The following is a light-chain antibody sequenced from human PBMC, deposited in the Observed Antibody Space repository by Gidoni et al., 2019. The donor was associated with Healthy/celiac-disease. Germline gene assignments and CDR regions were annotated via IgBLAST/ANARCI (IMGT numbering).Light chain of an antibody. CDR1: QSISSW. Sequence: DIQMTQFSSTLSASVGDRVTITCRASQSISSWLAWYQQKPGKAPKLLSYKASSLESGVPSRFSGSGSGTEFTLTISSLQPDDFATYYCQQYNSYSWTFXQXTKVEIK. J-gene: IGKJ1*01. V-gene: IGKV1-5*03. CDR2: KAS. CDR3: QQYNSYSWT.